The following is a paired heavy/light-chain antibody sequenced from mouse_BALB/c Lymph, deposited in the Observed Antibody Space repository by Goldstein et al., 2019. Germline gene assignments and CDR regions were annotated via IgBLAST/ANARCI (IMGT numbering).Heavy chain of an antibody. Sequence: QVQLKESGPGLVAPSQSLSITCTVSGFSLTNYGVYWVRQPPGKGLEWLGVIWAGGTTNYNSALMSRLSISKDNSKSQVFLKIDSLQTDDTAMYYCARVDYGSNYDRYVMDYWGQGTSVTVSS. CDR2: IWAGGTT. CDR3: ARVDYGSNYDRYVMDY. CDR1: GFSLTNYG. J-gene: IGHJ4*01. D-gene: IGHD1-1*01. V-gene: IGHV2-9*02.
Light chain of an antibody. CDR3: QQYSGYPLT. CDR1: SSVGSSY. Sequence: ENVLTQSPAIMSASPGEKVTMTCRASSSVGSSYLHWYQQRSGASPKLWIYSTSNLASGVPARFSGSGSGTSYSLTISSVEAEDAATYYCQQYSGYPLTFGAGTKLELK. CDR2: STS. V-gene: IGKV4-57-1*01. J-gene: IGKJ5*01.